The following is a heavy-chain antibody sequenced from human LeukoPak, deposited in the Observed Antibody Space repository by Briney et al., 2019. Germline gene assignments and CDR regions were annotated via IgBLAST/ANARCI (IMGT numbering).Heavy chain of an antibody. CDR2: ISYDGSNK. J-gene: IGHJ4*02. CDR1: GFTFSSYA. V-gene: IGHV3-30*04. Sequence: GGSLRLSCAASGFTFSSYAMHWVRQAPGKGLEWVAVISYDGSNKYYADSVKGRFTISRDNSKNTLYLQMNSLRAEDTAVYYCARSRALSAGSDYWGQGTLVTVSS. CDR3: ARSRALSAGSDY. D-gene: IGHD3-10*01.